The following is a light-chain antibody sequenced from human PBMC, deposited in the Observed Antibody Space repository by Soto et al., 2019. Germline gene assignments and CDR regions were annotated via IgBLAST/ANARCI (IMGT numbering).Light chain of an antibody. Sequence: DIQMTQSPSTLSASVGDRVAITCRASQSINNCFAWYQLKPGKAPKLLIYDASTVESGVPSRFSGSGSGTEFTLTIISLQPDEFATYYGQQYDSYSPTFGQGTKVDIK. V-gene: IGKV1-5*01. CDR1: QSINNC. J-gene: IGKJ1*01. CDR3: QQYDSYSPT. CDR2: DAS.